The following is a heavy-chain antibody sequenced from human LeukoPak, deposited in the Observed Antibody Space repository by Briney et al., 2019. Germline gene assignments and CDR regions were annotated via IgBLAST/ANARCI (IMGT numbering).Heavy chain of an antibody. CDR1: GYTFTGYY. D-gene: IGHD2-2*01. Sequence: ASVKDSCKASGYTFTGYYMHWVRQAPGQGLEWMGWINPNSGGTNYAQKFQGRVTMTRDTSISTAYMELSRRRSDDTAVYYCAREEEGCSSTSCYVKFDPWGQGTLVTVSS. V-gene: IGHV1-2*02. CDR2: INPNSGGT. J-gene: IGHJ5*02. CDR3: AREEEGCSSTSCYVKFDP.